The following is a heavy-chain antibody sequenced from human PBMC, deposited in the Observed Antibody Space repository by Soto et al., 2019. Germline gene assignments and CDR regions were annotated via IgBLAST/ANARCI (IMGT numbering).Heavy chain of an antibody. CDR1: GYTFTSYY. V-gene: IGHV1-46*03. D-gene: IGHD3-10*01. CDR3: ARVPITMVRGEYT. J-gene: IGHJ4*02. CDR2: INPSGGST. Sequence: QVQLVQSGAEVKKPGASVKVSCKASGYTFTSYYMHWVRQAPGQGLEWMGIINPSGGSTSYAQKFQSRVAMTRDTSTSTVYMELSSLRSEDTAVYYCARVPITMVRGEYTWGQGTLVTVSS.